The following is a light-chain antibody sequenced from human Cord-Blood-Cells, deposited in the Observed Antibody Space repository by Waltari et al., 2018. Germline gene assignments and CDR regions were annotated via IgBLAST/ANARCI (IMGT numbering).Light chain of an antibody. J-gene: IGKJ1*01. CDR2: WAS. Sequence: DIVMTQSPDSLAVSLGERDTLNCKSSQSVLYSSNNKNYLAWYQQKPGQSPKLLIYWASTRESGVPDRFSGSGSGTDFTLTISSLQAEDVAVYYCQQYYSTPQTFGQGTKVEIK. CDR3: QQYYSTPQT. CDR1: QSVLYSSNNKNY. V-gene: IGKV4-1*01.